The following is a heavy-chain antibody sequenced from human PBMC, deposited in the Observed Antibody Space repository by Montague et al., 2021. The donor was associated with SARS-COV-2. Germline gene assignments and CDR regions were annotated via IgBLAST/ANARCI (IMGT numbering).Heavy chain of an antibody. D-gene: IGHD1-14*01. J-gene: IGHJ4*02. CDR1: GFTFNFYA. CDR3: AREGLTGNLAHFDY. Sequence: SLRLSCAASGFTFNFYAMHWVRQAPGKGLEWVAVISYDGSNKYYADSVRGRFTISRDNSKTTLYLQMNSLRAEDTAVYYCAREGLTGNLAHFDYWGQGTLVTVSA. CDR2: ISYDGSNK. V-gene: IGHV3-30-3*01.